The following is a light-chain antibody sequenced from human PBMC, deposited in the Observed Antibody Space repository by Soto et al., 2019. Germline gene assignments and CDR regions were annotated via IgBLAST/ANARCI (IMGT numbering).Light chain of an antibody. J-gene: IGLJ2*01. CDR3: CSYAGISTFVV. CDR1: SSDVGTYNL. CDR2: EGS. V-gene: IGLV2-23*03. Sequence: QSALTQPASVSGSPGQSITISFTGTSSDVGTYNLVSWYQQHPGKAPKLMIYEGSKRPSGVSNRFSGSKSGNTASLTISGLQAEDEADYYCCSYAGISTFVVFGGGTKVTVL.